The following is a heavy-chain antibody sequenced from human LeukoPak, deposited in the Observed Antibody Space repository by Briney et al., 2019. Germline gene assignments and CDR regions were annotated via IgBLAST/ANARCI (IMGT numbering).Heavy chain of an antibody. CDR3: ARARYYYDSSGYWAFDY. Sequence: SETLSLTCTVSGGSISSHYWSWIRQPPGKGLEWIGYIHYSGSTNYNPSLKSRVTISVDTSKNQFSLKLSSVTAADTAVYYCARARYYYDSSGYWAFDYWGQGTLVTVSS. D-gene: IGHD3-22*01. V-gene: IGHV4-59*11. CDR1: GGSISSHY. J-gene: IGHJ4*02. CDR2: IHYSGST.